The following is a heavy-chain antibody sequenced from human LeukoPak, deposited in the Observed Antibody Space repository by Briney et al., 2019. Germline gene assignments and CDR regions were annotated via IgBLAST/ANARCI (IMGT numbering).Heavy chain of an antibody. V-gene: IGHV3-21*01. J-gene: IGHJ4*02. CDR3: ARSFYGSSGYPNFDY. Sequence: AGGSLRLSCAASGFTFSSYAMSWVRQAPGKGLEWVSFISSGSSYIYYGDSVKGRFTISRDNAKKSLYLQMNSLRAEDTAVYFCARSFYGSSGYPNFDYWGQGTLVTVSS. CDR2: ISSGSSYI. CDR1: GFTFSSYA. D-gene: IGHD3-22*01.